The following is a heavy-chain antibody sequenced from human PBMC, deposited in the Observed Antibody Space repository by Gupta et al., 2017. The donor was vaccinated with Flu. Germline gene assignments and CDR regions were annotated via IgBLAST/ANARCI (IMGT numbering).Heavy chain of an antibody. J-gene: IGHJ4*02. Sequence: QAPGKGLEWVSAIGSTCFTTFYPDSVQGRFSISRDNSKNTLYLQLSSLRVEDTAVYYCARDAVYNTVWGDFDYWGQGTLVTVSS. CDR3: ARDAVYNTVWGDFDY. CDR2: IGSTCFTT. V-gene: IGHV3-23*01. D-gene: IGHD3-16*01.